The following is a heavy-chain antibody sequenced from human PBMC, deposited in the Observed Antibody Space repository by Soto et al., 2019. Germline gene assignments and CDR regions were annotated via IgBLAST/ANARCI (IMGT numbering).Heavy chain of an antibody. J-gene: IGHJ4*02. CDR1: GITFSSHG. D-gene: IGHD6-13*01. Sequence: EVQLLEAGGGMVQPGGSLRLTCVASGITFSSHGMSWVRQAPGKGLEWVSSISGSGGSTYYADSVKGRFTISRDNSKNTLYLQMNSLRAEDTAVYYCAKDPTSQQLVLRPTGVYWGQGTLVTVSS. V-gene: IGHV3-23*01. CDR3: AKDPTSQQLVLRPTGVY. CDR2: ISGSGGST.